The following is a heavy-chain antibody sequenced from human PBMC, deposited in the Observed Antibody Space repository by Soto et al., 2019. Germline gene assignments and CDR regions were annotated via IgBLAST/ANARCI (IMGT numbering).Heavy chain of an antibody. CDR3: ARIGYSYGLLDWFDP. CDR2: NNAGNGNT. D-gene: IGHD5-18*01. V-gene: IGHV1-3*01. J-gene: IGHJ5*02. CDR1: GYTFTSYA. Sequence: ASVKVSCKASGYTFTSYAMHWVRQAPGQRIEWMGWNNAGNGNTKYSQKFQGRVTMTTDTSTSTAYMELRSLRSDDTAVYYCARIGYSYGLLDWFDPWGQGTLVTVSS.